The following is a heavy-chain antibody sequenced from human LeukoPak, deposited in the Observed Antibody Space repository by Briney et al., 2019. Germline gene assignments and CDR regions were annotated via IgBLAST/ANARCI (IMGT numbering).Heavy chain of an antibody. CDR3: ARGGSGSYYYFDY. CDR2: IIPILGIA. J-gene: IGHJ4*02. D-gene: IGHD1-26*01. CDR1: GGTFSTYA. Sequence: GASVKDSCKASGGTFSTYAISWVRQAPGQGLEWMGRIIPILGIANYAQKFQGRVTITADKSTSTAYMELSSLRSEDTAVYYCARGGSGSYYYFDYWGQGTLVTVSS. V-gene: IGHV1-69*04.